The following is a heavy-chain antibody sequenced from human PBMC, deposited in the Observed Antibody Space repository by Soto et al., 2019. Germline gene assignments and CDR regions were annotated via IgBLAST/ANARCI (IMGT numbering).Heavy chain of an antibody. CDR2: ISSSSSTI. Sequence: SLRLSCAASGFTFSSYSMNWVRQAPGKGLEWVSYISSSSSTIYYADSVKGRFTISRDNAKNSLYLQMNSLRAEDTAVYYCARADSGYAHGYYYYGMDVWGQGTTVTV. V-gene: IGHV3-48*01. CDR3: ARADSGYAHGYYYYGMDV. D-gene: IGHD5-12*01. CDR1: GFTFSSYS. J-gene: IGHJ6*02.